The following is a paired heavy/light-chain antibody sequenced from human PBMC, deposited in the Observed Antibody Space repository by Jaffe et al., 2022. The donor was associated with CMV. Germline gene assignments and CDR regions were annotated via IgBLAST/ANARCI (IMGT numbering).Light chain of an antibody. CDR3: QQANTFPRT. CDR2: AAS. V-gene: IGKV1D-12*01. Sequence: DIQMTQSPSSVSASPGDRVTITCRASEAIGTWLAWYQQKPGKAPKLLIYAASTLQTGVPSRFSGSGSGTDFTLTISSLQPDDFATYFCQQANTFPRTFGQGTKVDFK. J-gene: IGKJ1*01. CDR1: EAIGTW.
Heavy chain of an antibody. V-gene: IGHV3-7*03. D-gene: IGHD3-16*01. Sequence: EVQVVESGGGLVQPGGSLRLSCAASGFTFSSFWMSWVRQAPGKGLEWVANIKQDGSEENYVDSVKGRFTISRDNAKNSLYLQMNSLRPEDTAVYYCARGGQRFDPWGQGTLVTVSS. CDR1: GFTFSSFW. CDR3: ARGGQRFDP. J-gene: IGHJ5*02. CDR2: IKQDGSEE.